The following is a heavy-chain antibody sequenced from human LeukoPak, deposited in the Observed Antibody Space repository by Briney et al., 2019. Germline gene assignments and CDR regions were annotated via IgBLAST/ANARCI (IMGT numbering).Heavy chain of an antibody. CDR2: IWYDGSNK. CDR3: AKARRDSSGLDY. D-gene: IGHD3-22*01. J-gene: IGHJ4*02. V-gene: IGHV3-33*06. Sequence: PGRSLRLSCAASGFTFSSYGMHWVRQAPGKGLDWVAVIWYDGSNKYYADSVKGRFTISRDNSKNTLYLQMNSLRAEDTAVYYCAKARRDSSGLDYWGQGTLVTVSS. CDR1: GFTFSSYG.